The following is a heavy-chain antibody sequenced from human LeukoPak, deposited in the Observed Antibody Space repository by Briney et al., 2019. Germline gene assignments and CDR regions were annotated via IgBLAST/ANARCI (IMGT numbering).Heavy chain of an antibody. CDR3: ASHSGGYAY. V-gene: IGHV4-61*09. CDR1: GGSISSGTYY. J-gene: IGHJ4*02. D-gene: IGHD5-12*01. Sequence: SETLSLTCTVSGGSISSGTYYWSWIRQPAGKGLEWIGHIYTSGSTNYNPSLKSRVTISVDTSKNQFSLKLTSVTAADTAVYYCASHSGGYAYWGQGTLVTVSS. CDR2: IYTSGST.